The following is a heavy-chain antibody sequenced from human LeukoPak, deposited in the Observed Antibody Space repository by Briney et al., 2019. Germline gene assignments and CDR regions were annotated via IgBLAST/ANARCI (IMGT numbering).Heavy chain of an antibody. CDR3: AKTTTGYSSGRYPGWPVDC. J-gene: IGHJ4*02. CDR2: ISGSGGGT. V-gene: IGHV3-23*01. CDR1: GFTFNSYA. Sequence: GGSLRLSCGASGFTFNSYAVSWVRQAPGKGLEWVSAISGSGGGTYYADSVKGRFTISRDNSKNTVYLQMNSLSTEDTAVYYCAKTTTGYSSGRYPGWPVDCWGQGTLVTVSS. D-gene: IGHD6-19*01.